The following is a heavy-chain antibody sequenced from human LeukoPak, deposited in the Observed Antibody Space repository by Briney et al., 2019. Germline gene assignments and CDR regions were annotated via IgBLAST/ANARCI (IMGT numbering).Heavy chain of an antibody. D-gene: IGHD1-26*01. CDR3: ARHISSGGTYAHFDY. J-gene: IGHJ4*02. CDR2: IYTSGST. V-gene: IGHV4-4*07. Sequence: PSETLSLTCTVSGGSISSYYWSWIRQPAGKGLEWIGRIYTSGSTNYNPSLKSRVTMSVDTSKNQVYLKLNSVSAADTAVYYCARHISSGGTYAHFDYWGQGTLVTVSS. CDR1: GGSISSYY.